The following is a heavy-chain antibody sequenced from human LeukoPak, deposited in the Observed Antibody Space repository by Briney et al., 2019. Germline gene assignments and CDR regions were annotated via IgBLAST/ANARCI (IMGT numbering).Heavy chain of an antibody. CDR2: IRDSGEA. CDR3: ARDRAANQDWVEFDP. Sequence: GGSMRLSCAVSGFRVGDYYMSWVRQAPGKGLEWVGLIRDSGEAFYADFARGRFAISRDESENTLYLQMNSLRVEDTAVYFCARDRAANQDWVEFDPWGQGTPVIVSS. V-gene: IGHV3-66*03. CDR1: GFRVGDYY. J-gene: IGHJ5*02. D-gene: IGHD3/OR15-3a*01.